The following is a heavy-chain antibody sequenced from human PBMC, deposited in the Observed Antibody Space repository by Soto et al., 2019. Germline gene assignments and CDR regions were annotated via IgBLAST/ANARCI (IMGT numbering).Heavy chain of an antibody. D-gene: IGHD1-1*01. V-gene: IGHV3-74*01. J-gene: IGHJ4*02. CDR2: INPDGRTI. CDR1: AFSFSTSW. CDR3: ATAGNYRLDN. Sequence: SGGSLRLSCAASAFSFSTSWMHWVRQAPGEGLVWVSRINPDGRTINYADSVKGRFTISRDNAKNTLYLQMNILRVEDTAVYFCATAGNYRLDNWGLGTLVTVSS.